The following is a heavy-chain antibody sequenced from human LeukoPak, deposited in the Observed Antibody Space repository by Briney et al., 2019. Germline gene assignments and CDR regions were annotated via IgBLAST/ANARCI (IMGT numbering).Heavy chain of an antibody. V-gene: IGHV3-23*01. D-gene: IGHD3-9*01. Sequence: GGSLRLSCEASGFSFSKHAMSWVRQAPGKGLEWVAAFSGVGSGTYYADSVKGRFTISRDNAKNSLYLQMNSLRAEDTAVYYCARDWYDNSDAFDIWGQGTMVTVSS. CDR2: FSGVGSGT. CDR1: GFSFSKHA. J-gene: IGHJ3*02. CDR3: ARDWYDNSDAFDI.